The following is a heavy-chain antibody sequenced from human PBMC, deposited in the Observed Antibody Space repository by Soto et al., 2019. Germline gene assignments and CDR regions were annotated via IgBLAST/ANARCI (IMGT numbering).Heavy chain of an antibody. CDR2: ISGSGGST. V-gene: IGHV3-23*01. Sequence: GGSLRLSCAASGFTFSSYAMSWVRQAPGKGLEWVSAISGSGGSTYYADSVKGRFTISRDNSKNTLYLQMNGLRAEDTAVYYCVKEGNTYYDILTGYYYFDYWGQGTLVTVS. D-gene: IGHD3-9*01. J-gene: IGHJ4*02. CDR3: VKEGNTYYDILTGYYYFDY. CDR1: GFTFSSYA.